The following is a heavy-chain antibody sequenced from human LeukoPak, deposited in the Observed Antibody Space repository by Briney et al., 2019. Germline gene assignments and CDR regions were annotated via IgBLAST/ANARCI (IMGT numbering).Heavy chain of an antibody. CDR3: ARTLDSRRYIVRRPYSMDV. CDR1: GGSFSGYY. CDR2: INHSGST. V-gene: IGHV4-34*01. Sequence: PSETLSLTCAVYGGSFSGYYWNWIRQPPGKGLEWIGEINHSGSTTYNRSLKSRVTISLGTSKNQFSLKLSSVTAADTAVYYCARTLDSRRYIVRRPYSMDVWGQGTTVTVSS. J-gene: IGHJ6*02. D-gene: IGHD3-22*01.